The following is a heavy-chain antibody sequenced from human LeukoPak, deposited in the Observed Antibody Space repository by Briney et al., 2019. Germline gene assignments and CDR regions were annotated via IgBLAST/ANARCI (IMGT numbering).Heavy chain of an antibody. CDR2: INPSGGST. CDR3: ARAGRDGYNYYDY. J-gene: IGHJ4*02. CDR1: GYTFTGYY. Sequence: ASVKVSFKASGYTFTGYYMHWVRQAPGQGVEWMGIINPSGGSTSYAQKFQGRVTMTRDTSTNTVYMELSSLRSDDTAVYYCARAGRDGYNYYDYWGQGTLVTVSS. D-gene: IGHD5-24*01. V-gene: IGHV1-46*01.